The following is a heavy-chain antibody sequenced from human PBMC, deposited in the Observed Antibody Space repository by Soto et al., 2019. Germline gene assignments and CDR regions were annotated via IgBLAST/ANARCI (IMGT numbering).Heavy chain of an antibody. D-gene: IGHD1-26*01. CDR2: ITHSSRFI. Sequence: EVQLVESGGGLVKPGGSLRLSCVASGFTFSDSAMNWVRQAPGKGLEWVSSITHSSRFISYSDSVKGQFTISRDNAQNSVYLELNSLKPEDTAVYYCARGGGSLSYWGQGTLVTVSS. CDR1: GFTFSDSA. J-gene: IGHJ4*02. CDR3: ARGGGSLSY. V-gene: IGHV3-21*01.